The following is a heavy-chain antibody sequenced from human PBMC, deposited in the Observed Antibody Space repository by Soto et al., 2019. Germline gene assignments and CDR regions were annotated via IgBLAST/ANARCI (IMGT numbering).Heavy chain of an antibody. CDR3: AKDLRYSRCWYGAWQQDFDY. V-gene: IGHV3-23*01. Sequence: EVQLLESGGGLVQPGGSLRLSCAASGFTFSSYAMSWVRQAPGKGLEWVSAISGSGGSTYYADSVKGRFTISRDNSKNPLYLQMNSLRAEDTAVYYCAKDLRYSRCWYGAWQQDFDYWGQVTLVTVSS. CDR1: GFTFSSYA. CDR2: ISGSGGST. J-gene: IGHJ4*02. D-gene: IGHD6-19*01.